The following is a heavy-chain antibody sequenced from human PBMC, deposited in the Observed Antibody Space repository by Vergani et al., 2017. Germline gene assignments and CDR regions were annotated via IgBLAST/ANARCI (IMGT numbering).Heavy chain of an antibody. D-gene: IGHD2-15*01. CDR1: GFTFSSYG. CDR2: IRYDGSNK. J-gene: IGHJ4*02. CDR3: AQKGATPFDY. V-gene: IGHV3-30*02. Sequence: QVQLVESGGGVVQPGGSLRLSCAASGFTFSSYGMHWVRQAPGKGLEWVAFIRYDGSNKYYADSVKGRFTISRDNSKNTLYLQMNSLRAEDTAVYYCAQKGATPFDYWGQGTLVTVSS.